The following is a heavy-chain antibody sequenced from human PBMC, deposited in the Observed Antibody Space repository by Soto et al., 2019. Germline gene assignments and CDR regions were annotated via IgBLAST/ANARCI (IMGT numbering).Heavy chain of an antibody. CDR3: ARSPPVIGANWFDP. CDR1: GDSVSSDSAA. J-gene: IGHJ5*02. V-gene: IGHV6-1*01. D-gene: IGHD1-26*01. CDR2: TYYRSKWYH. Sequence: QVQLQQSGPGLVKPSQTLSLTCAISGDSVSSDSAAWNWIRQSPSRGLEWLGRTYYRSKWYHDYAVSVTSRIPINPDTPTNHFSLQLHSVTPAHTAVYYCARSPPVIGANWFDPWGQGTLVTVSS.